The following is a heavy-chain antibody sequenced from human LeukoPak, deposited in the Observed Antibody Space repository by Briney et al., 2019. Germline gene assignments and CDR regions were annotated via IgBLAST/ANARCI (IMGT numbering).Heavy chain of an antibody. CDR3: ARGGKAVWYYYYMDV. Sequence: GASVKVSCKVSGYTLTELSMHWVRQAPGKGLEWMGGFDPEDGETIYAQKFQGRVTMTRDTSTSTVYMELSSLRSEDTAVYYCARGGKAVWYYYYMDVWGKGTTVTISS. J-gene: IGHJ6*03. V-gene: IGHV1-24*01. CDR1: GYTLTELS. D-gene: IGHD4-23*01. CDR2: FDPEDGET.